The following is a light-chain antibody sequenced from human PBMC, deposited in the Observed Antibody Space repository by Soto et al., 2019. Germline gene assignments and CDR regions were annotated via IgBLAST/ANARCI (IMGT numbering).Light chain of an antibody. CDR1: SGSIASNY. CDR2: DDN. Sequence: NFMLTQPHSVSESPGKTVTISCTRSSGSIASNYVQWYQQRPGSAPTTIIYDDNQRPSGVPDRFSGSVDSSSNSASLTISGLKTEDEADYYCQSYDSSNQCGVFGTGTKLTVL. J-gene: IGLJ1*01. CDR3: QSYDSSNQCGV. V-gene: IGLV6-57*03.